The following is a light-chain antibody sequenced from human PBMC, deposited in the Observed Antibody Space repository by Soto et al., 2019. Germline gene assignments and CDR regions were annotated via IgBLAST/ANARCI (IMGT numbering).Light chain of an antibody. CDR2: EVS. CDR3: CSFTSSVTYV. J-gene: IGLJ1*01. Sequence: QSALTQPPSVSGSPGQSVTISCTGTSSDVGSYNRVSWYQQPPGTAPKLIIYEVSDRPSGFPDRFSGSKSGNTASLTISGLQAEDEADYYCCSFTSSVTYVFGTGTKLTVL. CDR1: SSDVGSYNR. V-gene: IGLV2-18*02.